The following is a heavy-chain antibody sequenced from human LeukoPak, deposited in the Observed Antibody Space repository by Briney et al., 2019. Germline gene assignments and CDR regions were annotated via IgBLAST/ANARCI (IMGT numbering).Heavy chain of an antibody. D-gene: IGHD3-22*01. V-gene: IGHV4-59*01. CDR1: GDSISTYY. CDR2: IYYSGST. J-gene: IGHJ3*02. Sequence: SETLSLTCTVSGDSISTYYWSWIRQPPGKGLEWIGYIYYSGSTNYNPSLKSRVTISVDTSKNQFSLILSSVTAADTAVYYCARNVRYYHSSARLDIWGQGTMVTVSS. CDR3: ARNVRYYHSSARLDI.